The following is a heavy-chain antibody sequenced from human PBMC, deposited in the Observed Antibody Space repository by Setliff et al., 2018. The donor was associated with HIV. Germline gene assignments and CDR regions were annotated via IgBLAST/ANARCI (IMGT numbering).Heavy chain of an antibody. CDR2: ISGSSTYW. CDR1: GFTFSSYG. Sequence: LRLSCAVSGFTFSSYGLSWVRQAPGKGLEWVSSISGSSTYWKYADSVKGRFTISRDNAKNSLFLQMNSLRAEDTALYYCAREIRAGDYPPYNYYFYMDVWGKGTTVTVSS. CDR3: AREIRAGDYPPYNYYFYMDV. V-gene: IGHV3-21*01. D-gene: IGHD4-17*01. J-gene: IGHJ6*03.